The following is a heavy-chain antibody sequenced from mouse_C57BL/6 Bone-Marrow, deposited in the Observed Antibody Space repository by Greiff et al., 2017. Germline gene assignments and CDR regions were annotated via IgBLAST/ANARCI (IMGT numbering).Heavy chain of an antibody. Sequence: LQESGPGLVKPSQSLFLTCSITGFPITSGYYWIWIRQSPGKPLEWMGYITHSGETFYNPSLQSPISITRETSKTQFFLQLNSVTTEDTAMYYCAGDSSGSVFFFAYWGQGTLVTVSA. V-gene: IGHV12-3*01. CDR2: ITHSGET. CDR1: GFPITSGYY. D-gene: IGHD3-2*02. J-gene: IGHJ3*01. CDR3: AGDSSGSVFFFAY.